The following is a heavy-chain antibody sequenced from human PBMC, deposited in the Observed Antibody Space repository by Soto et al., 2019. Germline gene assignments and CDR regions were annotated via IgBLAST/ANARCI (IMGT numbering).Heavy chain of an antibody. V-gene: IGHV3-23*01. J-gene: IGHJ2*01. CDR1: GFTFGGYA. D-gene: IGHD4-17*01. CDR3: GRKSQGSVTVTGNWYFRS. CDR2: ISGGGDTT. Sequence: EVQLLESGGGLLQPGWSLRLSCAASGFTFGGYAMNWVRQAPGKGLEWVSGISGGGDTTFYTDSVKGRFTISRDNSGNTLYLQMNSLRAEDTAVYFCGRKSQGSVTVTGNWYFRSMGPWHPGHCLL.